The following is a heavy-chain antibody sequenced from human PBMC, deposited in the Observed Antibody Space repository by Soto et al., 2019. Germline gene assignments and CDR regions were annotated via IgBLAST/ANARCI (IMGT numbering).Heavy chain of an antibody. J-gene: IGHJ2*01. V-gene: IGHV1-69*01. D-gene: IGHD6-6*01. CDR1: GGTSSSYA. Sequence: QVQLVQSGAEVKKPGSSVKVSCKASGGTSSSYAISWVRQAPGQGREWMGGIIPIFGTANYAQKFQGRVTITADESTSTAYMELSSLRSEDTAVYYCARKGSSAHWGYFDLWGRGTLVTVSS. CDR2: IIPIFGTA. CDR3: ARKGSSAHWGYFDL.